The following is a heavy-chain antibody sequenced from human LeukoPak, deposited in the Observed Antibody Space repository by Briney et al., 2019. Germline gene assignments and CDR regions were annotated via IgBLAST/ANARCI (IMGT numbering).Heavy chain of an antibody. CDR3: ARGADRYSGGGGFDY. V-gene: IGHV4-34*01. CDR1: GGSFSGYY. J-gene: IGHJ4*02. D-gene: IGHD6-19*01. Sequence: PSETLSLTCALYGGSFSGYYWNWIRQPPGKGLEWIGEINHSGSTNYNPSLKSRVTISVDTSKNQFSLKLSSVTAADSAVYYCARGADRYSGGGGFDYWARGAL. CDR2: INHSGST.